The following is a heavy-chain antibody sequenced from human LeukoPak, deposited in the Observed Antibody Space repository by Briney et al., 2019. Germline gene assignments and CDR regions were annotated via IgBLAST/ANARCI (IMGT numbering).Heavy chain of an antibody. J-gene: IGHJ4*02. CDR3: ASSRDGYNCLDY. V-gene: IGHV1-8*03. CDR1: GYTFTSYD. Sequence: ASVKVSCKASGYTFTSYDINWVRQATGQGLEWMGWMNPNSGNTGYAQKFQGRVTITRNTSISTAYMELSSLRSEDTAVYYCASSRDGYNCLDYWGQGTLVTVSS. CDR2: MNPNSGNT. D-gene: IGHD5-24*01.